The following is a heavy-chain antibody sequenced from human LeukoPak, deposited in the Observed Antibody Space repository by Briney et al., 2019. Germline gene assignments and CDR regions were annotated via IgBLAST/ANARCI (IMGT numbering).Heavy chain of an antibody. CDR1: GFTFSRYS. CDR3: ARQADTAMLIWSFTDY. D-gene: IGHD5-18*01. Sequence: PGRSLRLSCAASGFTFSRYSLTWVRQAPGKGLEWVSSISSSSSYIYYADSVKGRFTISRDNAKNSLYLQMNSLRAEDTALYYCARQADTAMLIWSFTDYWGQGTLVTVSS. CDR2: ISSSSSYI. J-gene: IGHJ4*02. V-gene: IGHV3-21*01.